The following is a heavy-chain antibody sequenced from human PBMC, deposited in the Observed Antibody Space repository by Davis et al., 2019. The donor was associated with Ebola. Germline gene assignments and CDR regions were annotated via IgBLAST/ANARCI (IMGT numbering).Heavy chain of an antibody. CDR2: IRPNDGTT. CDR3: ATYTMTPLPFDY. J-gene: IGHJ4*02. V-gene: IGHV1-46*01. D-gene: IGHD4-17*01. Sequence: AASVKVSCKASGYTFTNFYMHWVRQAPGQGLEWMGLIRPNDGTTKYPQKFQDRLTITRDTSTSTVYMELSGLRPDDTAMYYCATYTMTPLPFDYWGQGTLVTVSS. CDR1: GYTFTNFY.